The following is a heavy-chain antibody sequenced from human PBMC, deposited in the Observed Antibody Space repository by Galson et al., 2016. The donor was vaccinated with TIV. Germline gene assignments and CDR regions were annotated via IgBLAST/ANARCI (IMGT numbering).Heavy chain of an antibody. CDR1: GFTVSSSY. V-gene: IGHV3-53*01. J-gene: IGHJ3*01. Sequence: SLRLSCAASGFTVSSSYMSWVRQAPGKGLEWMSVIYTGGSAYYPDSVKGRFTISRDDSKNTLHLQMNSLTVEDTAVYYCARKDSSVHGDLRGAFDVWGQGTMVIVSS. CDR2: IYTGGSA. CDR3: ARKDSSVHGDLRGAFDV. D-gene: IGHD4-17*01.